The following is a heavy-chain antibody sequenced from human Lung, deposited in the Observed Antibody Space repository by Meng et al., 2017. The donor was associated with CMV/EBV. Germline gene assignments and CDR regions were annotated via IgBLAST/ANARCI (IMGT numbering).Heavy chain of an antibody. J-gene: IGHJ4*02. CDR3: AREGDTQRGYYTPFDF. D-gene: IGHD1-26*01. V-gene: IGHV1-18*01. CDR2: ISGYNGNT. Sequence: ASVXVSXXASGYTFTRFGVSWVRQAPGQGLEWMGMISGYNGNTVYAQKVQGRLTLTTDTSTRTAYMELRSLRSDDTAVYYCAREGDTQRGYYTPFDFWGPGXLVTVSS. CDR1: GYTFTRFG.